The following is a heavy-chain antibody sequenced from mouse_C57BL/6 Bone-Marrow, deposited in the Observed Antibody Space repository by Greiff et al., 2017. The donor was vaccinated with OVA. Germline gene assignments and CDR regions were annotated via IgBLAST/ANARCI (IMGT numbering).Heavy chain of an antibody. D-gene: IGHD1-1*01. CDR2: IYPRSGNT. Sequence: VMLVESGAELARPGASVKLSCKASGYTFTSYGISWVKQRTGQGLEWIGEIYPRSGNTYYNEKFKGKATLTADKSSSTAYMELRSLTSEDSAVYFCAREGVYYGSSYLFAYWGQGTLVTVSA. J-gene: IGHJ3*01. CDR3: AREGVYYGSSYLFAY. V-gene: IGHV1-81*01. CDR1: GYTFTSYG.